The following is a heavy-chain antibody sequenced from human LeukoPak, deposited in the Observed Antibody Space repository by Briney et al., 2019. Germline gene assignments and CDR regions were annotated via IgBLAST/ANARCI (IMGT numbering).Heavy chain of an antibody. V-gene: IGHV3-30-3*01. CDR1: GFIFSNYA. D-gene: IGHD6-13*01. CDR3: ARDHGYSSSWYGTLDY. Sequence: QAGGSLRLSCAASGFIFSNYAIHWVRQAPGKGLEWVAVISYDGSNKYYADSVKGRFTISRDNSKNTLYLQMNSLRAEDTAVYYCARDHGYSSSWYGTLDYWGQGTLVTVSS. J-gene: IGHJ4*02. CDR2: ISYDGSNK.